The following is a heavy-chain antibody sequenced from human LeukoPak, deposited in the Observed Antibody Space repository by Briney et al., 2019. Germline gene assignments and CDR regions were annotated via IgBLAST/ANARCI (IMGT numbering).Heavy chain of an antibody. J-gene: IGHJ5*02. Sequence: GGALCLSCVWTVFTFSVHWVRQVPGKGLEWLRFIRHDGSDQDYAHSLRGRSTISRDNSKNTMYLPMNSLRPEDTALYSCANDGTWASVSWGQGTLVTVSS. CDR2: IRHDGSDQ. V-gene: IGHV3-30*02. CDR3: ANDGTWASVS. D-gene: IGHD1-26*01. CDR1: VFTFS.